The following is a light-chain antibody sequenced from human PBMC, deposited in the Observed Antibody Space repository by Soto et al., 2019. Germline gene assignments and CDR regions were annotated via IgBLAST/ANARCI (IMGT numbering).Light chain of an antibody. CDR3: QQYNNWPLT. Sequence: EIVMTQSPATLSVSPGETATLSCRASQSVSSNLAWYQQKPGQAPRLLIYGASTRATGIPARFSGSGSGTEFTLTISSLQSEDFAVDYCQQYNNWPLTFGGGTKVDIK. J-gene: IGKJ4*01. CDR1: QSVSSN. CDR2: GAS. V-gene: IGKV3-15*01.